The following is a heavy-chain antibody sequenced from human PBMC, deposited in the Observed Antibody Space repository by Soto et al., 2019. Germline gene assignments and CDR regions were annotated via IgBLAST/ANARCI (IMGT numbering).Heavy chain of an antibody. V-gene: IGHV5-51*01. CDR3: ARHRRGITIFGVVIDEPLNGMDV. D-gene: IGHD3-3*01. CDR1: GYSFTSYW. CDR2: IYPGDSDT. J-gene: IGHJ6*02. Sequence: PGESLKISCKGSGYSFTSYWIGWVRQMPGKGLEWMGIIYPGDSDTRYSPSFQGQVTISADKSISTAYLQWSSLKASDTAMYYCARHRRGITIFGVVIDEPLNGMDVWGQGTTVTVSS.